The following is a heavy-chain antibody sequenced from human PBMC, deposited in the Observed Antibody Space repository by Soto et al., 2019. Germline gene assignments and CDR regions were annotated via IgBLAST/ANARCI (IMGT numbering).Heavy chain of an antibody. V-gene: IGHV3-11*01. CDR2: ISGNGEII. CDR1: GFTFSDYY. Sequence: GESLKISCAASGFTFSDYYIHWIRRAPGKGLEWISYISGNGEIIQYAASARGRFTISRDNAENSVYLEMDSLRAEDTAFYYCARDVDADFRTDFDYWGRGTLVTVSS. CDR3: ARDVDADFRTDFDY. J-gene: IGHJ4*02. D-gene: IGHD4-17*01.